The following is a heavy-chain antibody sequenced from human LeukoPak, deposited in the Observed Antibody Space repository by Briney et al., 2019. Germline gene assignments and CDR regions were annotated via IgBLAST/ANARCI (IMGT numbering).Heavy chain of an antibody. Sequence: ASVKVSCKASGGTFSSYAIGWVRQAPGQGLEWMGRIIPILGIANYAQKFQGRVTITADKSTSTAYMELSSLRSEDTAVYYCARDRRGWNYAFYFDYWGQGTLVTVSS. CDR2: IIPILGIA. CDR3: ARDRRGWNYAFYFDY. J-gene: IGHJ4*02. CDR1: GGTFSSYA. D-gene: IGHD1-7*01. V-gene: IGHV1-69*04.